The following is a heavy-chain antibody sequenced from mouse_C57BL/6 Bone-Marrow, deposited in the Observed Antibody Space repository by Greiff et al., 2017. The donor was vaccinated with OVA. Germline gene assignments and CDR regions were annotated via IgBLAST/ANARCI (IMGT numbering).Heavy chain of an antibody. CDR3: ATYYSNYLDFDY. CDR2: ISSGSSTI. V-gene: IGHV5-17*01. J-gene: IGHJ2*01. Sequence: EVKVVESGGGLVKPGGSLKLSCAASGFTFSDYGMHWVRQAPEKGLEWVAYISSGSSTIYYADTVKGRFTISRDNAKNTLFLQMTSLRSEDTAMYYCATYYSNYLDFDYWGQGTTLTVSS. D-gene: IGHD2-5*01. CDR1: GFTFSDYG.